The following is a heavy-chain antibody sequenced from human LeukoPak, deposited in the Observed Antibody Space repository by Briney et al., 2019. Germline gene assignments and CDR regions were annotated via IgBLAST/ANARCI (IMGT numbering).Heavy chain of an antibody. CDR3: AREGSGGYYQNACDY. CDR1: GYTFTGYY. J-gene: IGHJ4*02. Sequence: ASVKVSCKASGYTFTGYYMHWVRQAPGQGLEWMGWINPNSGGTNYAQKFQGRVTMTRDTSISTAYMELSRLRSDDTAVYYCAREGSGGYYQNACDYWGQGTLVTVFS. D-gene: IGHD3-22*01. CDR2: INPNSGGT. V-gene: IGHV1-2*02.